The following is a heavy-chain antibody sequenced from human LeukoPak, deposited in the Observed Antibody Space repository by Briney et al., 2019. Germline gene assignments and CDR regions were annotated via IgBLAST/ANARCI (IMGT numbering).Heavy chain of an antibody. Sequence: SQTLSLTCAISGDSVSSNSAAWNWIRQSPSRGLEWLGRTYYRSKWYNDYAVSVKSRITINPDTSKNQFSLQLNSVTPEDTAVYYCAREGHWIQLWKHYHYGMDVWGQGTTVTVSS. CDR3: AREGHWIQLWKHYHYGMDV. V-gene: IGHV6-1*01. J-gene: IGHJ6*02. D-gene: IGHD5-18*01. CDR2: TYYRSKWYN. CDR1: GDSVSSNSAA.